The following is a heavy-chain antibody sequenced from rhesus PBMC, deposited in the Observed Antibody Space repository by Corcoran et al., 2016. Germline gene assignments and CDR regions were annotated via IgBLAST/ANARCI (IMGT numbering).Heavy chain of an antibody. D-gene: IGHD6-37*01. J-gene: IGHJ5-2*02. CDR1: GASIRSYW. CDR2: INGDGGGD. V-gene: IGHV4-80*01. CDR3: ARDNHPSGWALDV. Sequence: QVQLQESGPGLVKPLETLSLTCTVSGASIRSYWWSWIRQSPGNRLEWIGEINGDGGGDNSNPSRRSRVTISKDVSTNQLSLKLTAVTAADTAVYHCARDNHPSGWALDVWDRGVLVTVSS.